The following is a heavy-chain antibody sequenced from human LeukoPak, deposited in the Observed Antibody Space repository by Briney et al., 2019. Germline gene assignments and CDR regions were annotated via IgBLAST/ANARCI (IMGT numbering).Heavy chain of an antibody. V-gene: IGHV3-23*01. CDR1: GFTFSDHP. J-gene: IGHJ3*01. D-gene: IGHD6-19*01. CDR2: ISGSGETI. Sequence: GGSLRLSCAASGFTFSDHPMSWVRQAPGKGLEWVSVISGSGETIYYADSVKGRFTISRDNSRRTLYLQMNGLRADDTAVYYCAKDRTRGWYLGYDAFDVWGQGTMVTVSS. CDR3: AKDRTRGWYLGYDAFDV.